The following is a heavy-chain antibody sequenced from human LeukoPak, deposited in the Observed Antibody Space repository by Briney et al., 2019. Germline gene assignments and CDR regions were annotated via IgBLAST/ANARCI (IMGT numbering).Heavy chain of an antibody. CDR1: GFTFSNYA. Sequence: PGWSLRLSCAASGFTFSNYAMSWVRQAPGKGLEWISAISGSGGSTYYADSVKGRFTISRDNSKNTLYLQMNSLRAEDTAVYYCAKDGVTWTPRGAFDIWGQGTMVTVSS. D-gene: IGHD5-18*01. V-gene: IGHV3-23*01. CDR3: AKDGVTWTPRGAFDI. CDR2: ISGSGGST. J-gene: IGHJ3*02.